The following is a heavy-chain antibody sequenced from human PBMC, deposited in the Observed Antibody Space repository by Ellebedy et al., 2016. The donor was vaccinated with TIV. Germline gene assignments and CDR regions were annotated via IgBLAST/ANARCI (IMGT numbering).Heavy chain of an antibody. Sequence: AASVKVSCKASGYTFTNYGISWVRQAPGQGLEWMGWTNVTKDNTQYAQKFQGRVTMTTDTSTSTAYMELRSLRSDDTAEYYCARAYRSRWYDYYYMDVWGKGTTITVSS. CDR3: ARAYRSRWYDYYYMDV. V-gene: IGHV1-18*01. D-gene: IGHD6-13*01. CDR1: GYTFTNYG. CDR2: TNVTKDNT. J-gene: IGHJ6*03.